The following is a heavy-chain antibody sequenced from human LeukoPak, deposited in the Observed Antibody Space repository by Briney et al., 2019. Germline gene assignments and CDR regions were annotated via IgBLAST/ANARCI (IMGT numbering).Heavy chain of an antibody. V-gene: IGHV3-74*01. Sequence: PVGCLRLSRVASGDSLCRYWIHSVPDALREGVGWGSRINDDGGRTNYTHSVKGRDTISTDNAQNTLYLHKYSLRAEDTAVYYCASVRYCSRTSTGCYSWVDRWGEGDLVTVSS. CDR2: INDDGGRT. CDR1: GDSLCRYW. CDR3: ASVRYCSRTSTGCYSWVDR. D-gene: IGHD2-2*01. J-gene: IGHJ5*02.